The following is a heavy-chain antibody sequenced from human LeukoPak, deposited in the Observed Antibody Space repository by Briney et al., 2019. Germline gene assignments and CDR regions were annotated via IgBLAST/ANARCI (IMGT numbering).Heavy chain of an antibody. D-gene: IGHD6-19*01. J-gene: IGHJ3*02. CDR1: GYTLTELS. Sequence: ASVKVSCNVSGYTLTELSMHWVRQAPGKGLEWMEGFDPEDGETIYAQKLQGRATMTEDTSTDTAYMELSSLRSEDAAVYYCATAKYSSGWYGAFDIWGQGTMVTVSS. CDR3: ATAKYSSGWYGAFDI. CDR2: FDPEDGET. V-gene: IGHV1-24*01.